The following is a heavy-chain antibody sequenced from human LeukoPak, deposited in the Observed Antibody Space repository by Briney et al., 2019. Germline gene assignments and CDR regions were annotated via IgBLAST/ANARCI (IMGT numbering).Heavy chain of an antibody. Sequence: GGSLRLSCAASGFTFSSYAMSWVRQAPGKGLGWVSAISGSGGSTYYADSVKGRFTISRDNSKNTLYLQMNSLRAEDTAVYYCAKEGYYYDSSGLNWFDPWGQGTLVTVSS. D-gene: IGHD3-22*01. J-gene: IGHJ5*02. CDR2: ISGSGGST. CDR3: AKEGYYYDSSGLNWFDP. CDR1: GFTFSSYA. V-gene: IGHV3-23*01.